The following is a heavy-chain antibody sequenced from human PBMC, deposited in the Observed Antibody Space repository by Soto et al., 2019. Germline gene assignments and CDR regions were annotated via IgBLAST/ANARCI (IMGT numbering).Heavy chain of an antibody. CDR2: ISYSGST. CDR3: ARQVWFGEADY. J-gene: IGHJ4*02. V-gene: IGHV4-61*01. D-gene: IGHD3-10*01. Sequence: QVQLQESGPGLVKPSETLSLTCTVSGDSVSGGSYYWSWIRQPPGKALEWIGYISYSGSTNYNPSLKSRVTISLDTSENQFSLKLSSVTAADTAVYYCARQVWFGEADYWGQGTLVTVSS. CDR1: GDSVSGGSYY.